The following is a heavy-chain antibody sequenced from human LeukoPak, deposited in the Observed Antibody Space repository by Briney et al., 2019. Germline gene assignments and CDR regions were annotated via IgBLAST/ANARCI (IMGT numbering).Heavy chain of an antibody. CDR2: ISSSSSYI. D-gene: IGHD5-18*01. J-gene: IGHJ4*02. CDR1: GFTFSSYS. V-gene: IGHV3-21*01. CDR3: ARVGYSYGPNFDY. Sequence: GGSLRLSCAASGFTFSSYSMNWVRQAPGKGLEWVSSISSSSSYIYYADSVKGRFTISRDNAKNSLYLQMNSLRAEDTAVYYCARVGYSYGPNFDYWGQGTLVTVFS.